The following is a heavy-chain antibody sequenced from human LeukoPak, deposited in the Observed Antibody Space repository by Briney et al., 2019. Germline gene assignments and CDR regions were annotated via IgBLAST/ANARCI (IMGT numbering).Heavy chain of an antibody. D-gene: IGHD3-22*01. J-gene: IGHJ3*02. Sequence: SQTPSLTCTVSGGSISIGGYYWSWIRQHRGKGVEWIGYIFYNGNTYYNPSLKSRLTISGDTSENQFSLKLSSVTAADTAVYYCVRNFDSYNAFDIWGQGTMVTVSS. CDR2: IFYNGNT. CDR1: GGSISIGGYY. CDR3: VRNFDSYNAFDI. V-gene: IGHV4-31*03.